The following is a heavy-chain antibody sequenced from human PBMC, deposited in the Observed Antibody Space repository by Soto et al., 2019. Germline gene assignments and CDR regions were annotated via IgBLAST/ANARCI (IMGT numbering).Heavy chain of an antibody. J-gene: IGHJ4*02. CDR3: AKDRSSSWPYYFEY. V-gene: IGHV3-30*18. CDR2: ISYDGSNK. CDR1: GFTFSSYG. Sequence: PGGSLRLSCAASGFTFSSYGMHWVRQAPGKGLEWVAVISYDGSNKYYADSVKGRFTISRDNSKNTLYLQMNSLRAEDTAVYYCAKDRSSSWPYYFEYWGQGTLVTVSS. D-gene: IGHD6-13*01.